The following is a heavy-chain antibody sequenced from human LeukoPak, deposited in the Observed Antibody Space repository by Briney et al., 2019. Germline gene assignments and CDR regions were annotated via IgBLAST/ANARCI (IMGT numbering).Heavy chain of an antibody. D-gene: IGHD3-9*01. V-gene: IGHV1-18*01. J-gene: IGHJ5*02. CDR3: ARADILTGYYPVDP. Sequence: ASVKVSCTASGYTFTSYGISWVRQAPGQGLEWMGWISAYNGNTNYAQKLQGRVTMTTDTSTSTAYMELRSLRSDDTAVYYCARADILTGYYPVDPWGQGTLVTVSS. CDR1: GYTFTSYG. CDR2: ISAYNGNT.